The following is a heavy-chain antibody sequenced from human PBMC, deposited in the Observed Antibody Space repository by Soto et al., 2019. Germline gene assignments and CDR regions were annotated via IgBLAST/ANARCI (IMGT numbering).Heavy chain of an antibody. CDR2: IRQAGGEM. D-gene: IGHD3-22*01. CDR3: ARDAGADRFEY. CDR1: GFTFSGYW. J-gene: IGHJ1*01. Sequence: EVQLVESGGGLVQPGGSLRLSCAASGFTFSGYWMSWVRQTPGKGLEWVANIRQAGGEMYYVDSVRGRFTISRDNVNNSLYLQMNSLRVEETAVYYCARDAGADRFEYWGQGTLVTVSS. V-gene: IGHV3-7*01.